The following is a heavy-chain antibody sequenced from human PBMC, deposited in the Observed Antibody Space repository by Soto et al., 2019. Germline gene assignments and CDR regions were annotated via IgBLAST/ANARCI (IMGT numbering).Heavy chain of an antibody. J-gene: IGHJ4*01. CDR1: GFTFSSHT. V-gene: IGHV3-21*01. D-gene: IGHD2-2*01. CDR3: ARGSGRGYVTEGDYCLDY. Sequence: EVQLVESGGGLVKPGESLRLSCAASGFTFSSHTMNWVRQAPGKGLEWVSSISVSSTYIYYADSVKGRFTISRDNAKNSVYLQMNSLRAEDTAVYYCARGSGRGYVTEGDYCLDYWGHGTLVTVSS. CDR2: ISVSSTYI.